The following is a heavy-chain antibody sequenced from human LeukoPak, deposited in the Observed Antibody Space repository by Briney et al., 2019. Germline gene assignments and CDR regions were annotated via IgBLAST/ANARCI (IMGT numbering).Heavy chain of an antibody. CDR2: IHYSGST. Sequence: SETLSLTCTVSGGSISSYYWSWIRQPPGKGLEWIGYIHYSGSTNYNNSVKSRVTISVDTSKNQFSLKMSSVTAADTAVYYCASRVGDKDYFDYWGQGTLVTVSS. J-gene: IGHJ4*02. D-gene: IGHD1-26*01. CDR1: GGSISSYY. V-gene: IGHV4-59*01. CDR3: ASRVGDKDYFDY.